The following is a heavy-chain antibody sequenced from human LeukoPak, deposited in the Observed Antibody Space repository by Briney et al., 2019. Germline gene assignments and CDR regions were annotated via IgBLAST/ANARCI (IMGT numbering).Heavy chain of an antibody. D-gene: IGHD3-22*01. CDR1: GGSISSYY. V-gene: IGHV4-59*01. J-gene: IGHJ4*02. Sequence: PSETLSLTCTVSGGSISSYYWSWIRQPPGKGLEWIGYIYYSGSTNYNPSLKSRVTISVDTSKNQFSLRLTSVTAADTAVYYCTTYDSSGYFLEYWGQGILVTVSS. CDR3: TTYDSSGYFLEY. CDR2: IYYSGST.